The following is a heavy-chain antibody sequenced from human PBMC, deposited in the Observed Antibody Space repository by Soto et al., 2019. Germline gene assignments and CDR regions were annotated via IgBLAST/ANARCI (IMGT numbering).Heavy chain of an antibody. CDR2: TSHGGFKT. Sequence: GGSLRLSCAASGLRVRNFVMHWVRQAPGKGLEWVGVTSHGGFKTYYADSVKGRFTISRDNSRNTIYLQMSSLRSADAAVYFCVRGDSGPQTYDYSGLDVWGQGTTVTVSS. V-gene: IGHV3-33*05. J-gene: IGHJ6*02. CDR3: VRGDSGPQTYDYSGLDV. D-gene: IGHD3-10*01. CDR1: GLRVRNFV.